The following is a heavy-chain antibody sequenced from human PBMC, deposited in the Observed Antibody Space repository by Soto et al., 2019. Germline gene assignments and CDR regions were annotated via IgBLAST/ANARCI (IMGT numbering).Heavy chain of an antibody. J-gene: IGHJ5*01. CDR3: VKEGRITIFGVVINEGWFDP. CDR1: GFTFSSYA. D-gene: IGHD3-3*01. CDR2: ISSNGGST. Sequence: PGGSLRLSCSASGFTFSSYAMHWVRQAPGKGLEYVSAISSNGGSTYYADSVKGRFTISRDNSKNTLYLQMSSLRAEDTAVYYCVKEGRITIFGVVINEGWFDPWGQGTMVTVSS. V-gene: IGHV3-64D*06.